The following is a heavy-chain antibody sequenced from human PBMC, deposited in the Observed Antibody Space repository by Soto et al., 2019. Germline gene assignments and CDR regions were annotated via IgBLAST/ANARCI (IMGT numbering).Heavy chain of an antibody. J-gene: IGHJ4*02. CDR3: ARDHGGGGLTLEY. CDR1: GFIFSDYY. D-gene: IGHD3-16*01. Sequence: QVHLEESGGGLVKPGGSLRLSCTASGFIFSDYYMSWIRQAPGKGLEWVSDISNSGRITRHADSVEGRFTISRDNAKDSLYLQMNSLRPEDSAIYYCARDHGGGGLTLEYWGQGTLVTVSS. V-gene: IGHV3-11*01. CDR2: ISNSGRIT.